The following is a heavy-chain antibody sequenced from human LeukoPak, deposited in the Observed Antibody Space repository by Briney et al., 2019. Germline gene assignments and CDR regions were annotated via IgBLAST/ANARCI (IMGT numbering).Heavy chain of an antibody. CDR1: GFTFSTYT. CDR2: ISSSSSII. D-gene: IGHD3-22*01. J-gene: IGHJ3*02. V-gene: IGHV3-48*02. CDR3: ARDGDSSGYYAAFDM. Sequence: GGSLRLSCAASGFTFSTYTMNWVRLAPGKGLEWFSSISSSSSIIYYADSVKGRFTISRDNAKNSLYLQMNSLRDEDTAVYYCARDGDSSGYYAAFDMWGQGTMVTVSS.